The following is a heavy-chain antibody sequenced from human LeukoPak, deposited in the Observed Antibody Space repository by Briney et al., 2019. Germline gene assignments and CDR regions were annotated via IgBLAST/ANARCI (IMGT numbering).Heavy chain of an antibody. CDR3: ARDLLVVPAATAFDY. J-gene: IGHJ4*02. D-gene: IGHD2-2*01. CDR1: GFTFSSYS. V-gene: IGHV3-21*01. CDR2: ISSSSSYI. Sequence: GGSLRLSRAASGFTFSSYSMNWVRQAPGKGLEWVSSISSSSSYIYYADSVKGRFTISRDNAKNSLYLQMNSLRAEDTAVYYCARDLLVVPAATAFDYWGQGTLVTVSS.